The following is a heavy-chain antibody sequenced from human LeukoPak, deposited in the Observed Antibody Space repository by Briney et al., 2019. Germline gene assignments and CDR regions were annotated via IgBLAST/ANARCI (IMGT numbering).Heavy chain of an antibody. Sequence: PGGSLRLSCAASGFTFSSYSMNWVRQAPGKGLEWVSSISSSSSYIYYADSVKGRFTISRDNVKNLLYLQMNSLRVEDTAVYYCARVQRGIAVALDYWGQGTLATVSS. D-gene: IGHD6-19*01. J-gene: IGHJ4*02. CDR3: ARVQRGIAVALDY. CDR1: GFTFSSYS. CDR2: ISSSSSYI. V-gene: IGHV3-21*01.